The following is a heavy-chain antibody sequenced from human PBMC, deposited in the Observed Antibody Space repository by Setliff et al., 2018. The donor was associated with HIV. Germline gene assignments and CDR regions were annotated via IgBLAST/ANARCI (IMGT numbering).Heavy chain of an antibody. CDR3: AKSLRVEMFGVFTTYGMDV. CDR1: GASISSSHYY. CDR2: TYFSGST. V-gene: IGHV4-39*02. D-gene: IGHD3-3*01. J-gene: IGHJ6*02. Sequence: SETLSLTCTVSGASISSSHYYWVWIRQPPGKGLEWIGATYFSGSTYYNPSLKSRVTMSVDTSENHFSLKLSSVTAADTAIYYCAKSLRVEMFGVFTTYGMDVWGQGTTVTVSS.